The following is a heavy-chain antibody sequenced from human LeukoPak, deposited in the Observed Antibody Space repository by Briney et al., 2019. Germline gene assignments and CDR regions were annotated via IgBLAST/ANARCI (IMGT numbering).Heavy chain of an antibody. Sequence: PETLSLTCTVSGGSISSYYWSWIRQPPGKGLEWIGYIYYSGSTNYNPSLKSRVTISVDTSKNQFSLKLSSVTAADTAVYYCARRHYGGHFDYWGQGTLVTVSS. J-gene: IGHJ4*02. V-gene: IGHV4-59*01. D-gene: IGHD4-17*01. CDR3: ARRHYGGHFDY. CDR2: IYYSGST. CDR1: GGSISSYY.